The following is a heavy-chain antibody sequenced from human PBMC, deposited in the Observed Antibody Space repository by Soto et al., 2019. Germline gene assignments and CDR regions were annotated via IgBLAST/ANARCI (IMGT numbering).Heavy chain of an antibody. Sequence: EVQLLESGGGLVQPGGSLRLSCAASGFTFSSYAMSWFRQAPRTGLEWVSGISGRRGSTYYAVSVKGRVTIARDNSKNTLYLHMRSLRAEDTAVDYCATDNGYESSGYGAPKACDIWGRGTMVTVSA. J-gene: IGHJ3*02. CDR2: ISGRRGST. CDR3: ATDNGYESSGYGAPKACDI. D-gene: IGHD3-22*01. V-gene: IGHV3-23*01. CDR1: GFTFSSYA.